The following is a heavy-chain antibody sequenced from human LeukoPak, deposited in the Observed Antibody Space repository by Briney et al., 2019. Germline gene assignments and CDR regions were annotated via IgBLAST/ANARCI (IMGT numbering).Heavy chain of an antibody. CDR2: ISGSSSGT. CDR1: GFSFSDYA. D-gene: IGHD2-21*01. V-gene: IGHV3-23*01. J-gene: IGHJ4*02. Sequence: GGSLRLSCVASGFSFSDYAMSWARQAPGKGLEWVSSISGSSSGTYHADSVTGRFTISRDNSKNTVYLQMNSLRVDDTAVYYCAKDRMASVRIESFDYWGQGTRVTVSS. CDR3: AKDRMASVRIESFDY.